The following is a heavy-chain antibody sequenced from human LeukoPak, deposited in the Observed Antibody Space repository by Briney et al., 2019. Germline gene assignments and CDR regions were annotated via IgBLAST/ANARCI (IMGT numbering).Heavy chain of an antibody. V-gene: IGHV4-59*11. J-gene: IGHJ3*02. Sequence: PSETLPLTCTVSGGSISGHYWSWIRQPPGKGLEWIGYIYYSGSTNYNPSLKSRVTISVDTSKNQFSLKLSSVTAADTAVYYCARDFWSGYAFDIWGQGTMVTVSS. CDR1: GGSISGHY. CDR2: IYYSGST. D-gene: IGHD3-3*01. CDR3: ARDFWSGYAFDI.